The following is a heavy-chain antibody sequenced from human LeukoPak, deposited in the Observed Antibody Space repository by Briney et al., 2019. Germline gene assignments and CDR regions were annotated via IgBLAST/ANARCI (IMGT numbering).Heavy chain of an antibody. CDR3: ARRIAAAATKFVLGRDYYYYYMDV. Sequence: GASVKVSCKAPGYTFTSYGISWVRQAPGQGLEWMGWISAYNGNTNYAQKLQGRVTMTTDTSTSTAYMELRSLRSEDTAVYYCARRIAAAATKFVLGRDYYYYYMDVWGKGTTVTVSS. CDR2: ISAYNGNT. D-gene: IGHD6-13*01. CDR1: GYTFTSYG. V-gene: IGHV1-18*01. J-gene: IGHJ6*03.